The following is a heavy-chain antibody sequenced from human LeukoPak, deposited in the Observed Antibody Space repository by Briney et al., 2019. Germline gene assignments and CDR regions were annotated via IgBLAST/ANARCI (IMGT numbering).Heavy chain of an antibody. J-gene: IGHJ4*02. Sequence: PGGSLRLSCAASGFTFSSYAMSWVRQAPGKGLEWVSATSASGGRTYYTDSVKGRFTISRDNSKSTLYLQMNSLRAEDTAVYYCAKDRIPTSGWESDYWGQGTLVTVSS. CDR1: GFTFSSYA. D-gene: IGHD3-22*01. CDR3: AKDRIPTSGWESDY. V-gene: IGHV3-23*01. CDR2: TSASGGRT.